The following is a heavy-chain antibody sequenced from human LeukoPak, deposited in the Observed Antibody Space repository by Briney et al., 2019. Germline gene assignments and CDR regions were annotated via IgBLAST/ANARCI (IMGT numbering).Heavy chain of an antibody. CDR3: ARSSGTGTFSY. CDR1: GDSISRSTYY. J-gene: IGHJ4*02. CDR2: VYYGRSP. V-gene: IGHV4-39*02. Sequence: SSETLSLTCTVSGDSISRSTYYWAWIRQPPGKGLEWIGSVYYGRSPYFNPSLESRATISVDTSKNHFSLKMSSETAADTAVYYCARSSGTGTFSYWGQGTLVTVSS. D-gene: IGHD6-25*01.